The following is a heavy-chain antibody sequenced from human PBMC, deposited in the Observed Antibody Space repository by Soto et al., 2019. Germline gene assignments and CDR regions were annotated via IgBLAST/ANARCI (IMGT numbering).Heavy chain of an antibody. J-gene: IGHJ4*02. Sequence: GGSLRLSCTASGLTFIKAWMTWVRQAPGKGLEWVGRIKSYNDGGATDYAAPVKGRFTISRDDSKDTLYLQMNSLKTEDTAVYYCTTGIEVTTIQAYWGEGTRGTVA. CDR2: IKSYNDGGAT. V-gene: IGHV3-15*01. CDR1: GLTFIKAW. D-gene: IGHD4-17*01. CDR3: TTGIEVTTIQAY.